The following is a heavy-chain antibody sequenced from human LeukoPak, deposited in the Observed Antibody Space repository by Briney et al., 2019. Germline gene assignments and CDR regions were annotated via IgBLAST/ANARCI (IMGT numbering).Heavy chain of an antibody. CDR3: ARGSSGWYIEYAFDI. CDR1: GYTFTSYG. Sequence: ASAKVSCKASGYTFTSYGTSWVRQAPGQGLEWMGWISAYNGNTNYAQKLQGRVTMTTDTSTSTAYMELRSLRSDDTAVYYCARGSSGWYIEYAFDIWGQGTMVTVSS. D-gene: IGHD6-19*01. V-gene: IGHV1-18*01. J-gene: IGHJ3*02. CDR2: ISAYNGNT.